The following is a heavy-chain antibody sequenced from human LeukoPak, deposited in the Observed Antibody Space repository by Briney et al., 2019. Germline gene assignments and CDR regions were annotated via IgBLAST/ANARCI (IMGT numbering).Heavy chain of an antibody. CDR3: ARVPTTVTTVYFDY. D-gene: IGHD4-17*01. CDR2: ISSSTRRI. CDR1: GFNFSSYS. V-gene: IGHV3-48*01. J-gene: IGHJ4*02. Sequence: PGGSLRLSCAASGFNFSSYSLNWVRQAPGKGLEWLSYISSSTRRIYYADSVKGRFTISRDNSKNTLYLQMNSLRAEDTAVYYCARVPTTVTTVYFDYWGQGTLVTVSS.